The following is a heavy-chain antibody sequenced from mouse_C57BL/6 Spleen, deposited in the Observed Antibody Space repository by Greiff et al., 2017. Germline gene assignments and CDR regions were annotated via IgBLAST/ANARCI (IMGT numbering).Heavy chain of an antibody. CDR3: ARVGIGRYSNLDY. D-gene: IGHD2-5*01. CDR2: IYPRSGNT. J-gene: IGHJ2*01. Sequence: VQVVESGAELARPGASVKLSCKASGYTFTSYGISWVKQRTGQGLEWIGEIYPRSGNTYYNEKFKGKATLTADKSSSTAYMELRSLTSEDSAVYFCARVGIGRYSNLDYWGQGTTLTVSS. CDR1: GYTFTSYG. V-gene: IGHV1-81*01.